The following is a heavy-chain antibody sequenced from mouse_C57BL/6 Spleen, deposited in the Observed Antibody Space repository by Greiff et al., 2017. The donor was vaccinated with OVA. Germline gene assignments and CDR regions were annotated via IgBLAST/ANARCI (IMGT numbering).Heavy chain of an antibody. J-gene: IGHJ2*01. CDR2: IDPSDSYN. V-gene: IGHV1-69*01. Sequence: QVQLQPPGAELVMPGASVKLSCKASGYTFTSYWMHWVKQRPGQGLEWIGEIDPSDSYNNYNQKFKGKSTLTVDKSSSTAYMQLSSLTSEDSAVYYCARWTAQATSFDYWGQGTTLTVSS. CDR3: ARWTAQATSFDY. D-gene: IGHD3-2*02. CDR1: GYTFTSYW.